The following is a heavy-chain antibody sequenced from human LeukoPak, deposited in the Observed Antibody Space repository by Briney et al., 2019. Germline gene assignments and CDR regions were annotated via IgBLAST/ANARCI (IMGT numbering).Heavy chain of an antibody. CDR2: ISYDGSNK. CDR1: GFTFSSHA. CDR3: ARDAGSLTTPFYYFDY. Sequence: GGSLRLSCAASGFTFSSHAMHWVRQAPGKGLEWVAVISYDGSNKYYADSVKGRFTISRDNSKNTLYLQMNSLRAEDTAVYYCARDAGSLTTPFYYFDYWGQGTLVTVSS. J-gene: IGHJ4*02. V-gene: IGHV3-30*04. D-gene: IGHD4/OR15-4a*01.